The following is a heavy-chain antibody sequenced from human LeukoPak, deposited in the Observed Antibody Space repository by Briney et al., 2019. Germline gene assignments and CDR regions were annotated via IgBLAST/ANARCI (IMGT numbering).Heavy chain of an antibody. CDR3: AGGIVEDYYYGMDV. D-gene: IGHD2-15*01. V-gene: IGHV3-43*02. J-gene: IGHJ6*02. CDR1: GFTFDDYA. CDR2: ISGDGGST. Sequence: GGSLRLSCAASGFTFDDYAMHRVRQAPGKGLEWVSLISGDGGSTYYADSVKGRFTISRDNSENSLYLQMNSLRTEDTALYYCAGGIVEDYYYGMDVWGQGTTVTVSS.